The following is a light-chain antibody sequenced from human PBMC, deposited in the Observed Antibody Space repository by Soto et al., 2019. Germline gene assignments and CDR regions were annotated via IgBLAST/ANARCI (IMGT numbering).Light chain of an antibody. CDR1: QSISSN. V-gene: IGKV3-15*01. J-gene: IGKJ4*01. CDR3: QQYNNWPPLT. Sequence: DIVMTQSPSTLSVSPGDRATISCRASQSISSNLAWYQQKPGQAPRLLIYDASTRATGIPARFSGSGAGTESTVNISSRQSQDFAVYYCQQYNNWPPLTFGGGTKVEIK. CDR2: DAS.